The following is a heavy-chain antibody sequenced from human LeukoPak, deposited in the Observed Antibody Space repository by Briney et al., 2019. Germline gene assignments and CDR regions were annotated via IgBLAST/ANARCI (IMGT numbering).Heavy chain of an antibody. V-gene: IGHV4-61*02. D-gene: IGHD6-13*01. J-gene: IGHJ6*03. CDR1: GGSISSSSYY. CDR3: ARVGAGSIAAAGTFRRDYYYYYMDV. CDR2: IYTSGST. Sequence: SETLSLTCTVSGGSISSSSYYWSWIRQPAGKGLGWIGRIYTSGSTNYNPSLKSRVTISVDTSKNQLSLKLSSVTAADTAVYYCARVGAGSIAAAGTFRRDYYYYYMDVWGKGTTVTVSS.